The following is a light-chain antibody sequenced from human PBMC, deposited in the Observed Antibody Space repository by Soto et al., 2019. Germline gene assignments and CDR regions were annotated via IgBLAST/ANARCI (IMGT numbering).Light chain of an antibody. Sequence: DIQMTQSPSTLSASVGDRVAITCRASQSITHLLGWYQQKPGKGPKLLMSKATGLESGVPSRFSGNGSGLEFTLTFRSLQPDDVEAYYCQQCTTFSPFGGVTKVEI. J-gene: IGKJ4*02. CDR3: QQCTTFSP. CDR1: QSITHL. V-gene: IGKV1-5*03. CDR2: KAT.